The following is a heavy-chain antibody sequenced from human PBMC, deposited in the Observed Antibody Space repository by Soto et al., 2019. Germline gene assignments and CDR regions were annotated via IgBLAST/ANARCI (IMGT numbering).Heavy chain of an antibody. J-gene: IGHJ3*02. Sequence: QVQLVESGGGAVQPGRSLRLSCAASGFTFSSYGRHWVRQAPGKGLEWVAVVSYDGSNQYYADSVKGRFTISRDNSKNTVYLQMNGLRPEDTARYYCAKGGAAARTGYYNVSHGVFDIWGQGTMVTVSS. D-gene: IGHD3-9*01. V-gene: IGHV3-30*18. CDR3: AKGGAAARTGYYNVSHGVFDI. CDR1: GFTFSSYG. CDR2: VSYDGSNQ.